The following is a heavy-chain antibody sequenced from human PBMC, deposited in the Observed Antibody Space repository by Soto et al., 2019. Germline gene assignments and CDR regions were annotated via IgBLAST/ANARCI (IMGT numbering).Heavy chain of an antibody. CDR3: ARHPPGYCSGGSCYGGPYYFDY. V-gene: IGHV4-39*01. CDR2: IYNNGSI. Sequence: SETLSLTCTVSGGSISSSSYYWGWIRQPPGKGLEWIGSIYNNGSIYYNPSLKSRVTISVDTSKNQFSLKLSSVTAADTAVYYCARHPPGYCSGGSCYGGPYYFDYWGQGTLVTVSS. J-gene: IGHJ4*02. CDR1: GGSISSSSYY. D-gene: IGHD2-15*01.